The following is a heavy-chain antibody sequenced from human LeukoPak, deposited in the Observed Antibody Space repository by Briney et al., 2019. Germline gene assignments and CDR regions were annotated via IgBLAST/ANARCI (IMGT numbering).Heavy chain of an antibody. CDR1: GFTFSSYA. J-gene: IGHJ4*02. V-gene: IGHV3-23*01. Sequence: GGSLRLSCAASGFTFSSYAMSWVRQAPGKGLEWVSAISGSGGSTYYADSVKGRFTISRDNSKNTLYLQMNSLRAEDTAVYYCATGDFDWLLGYFGYWGQGTLVTVSS. CDR2: ISGSGGST. CDR3: ATGDFDWLLGYFGY. D-gene: IGHD3-9*01.